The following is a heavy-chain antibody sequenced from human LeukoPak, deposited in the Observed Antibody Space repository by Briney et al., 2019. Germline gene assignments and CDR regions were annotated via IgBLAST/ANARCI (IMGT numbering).Heavy chain of an antibody. CDR1: GFTFDDYD. CDR3: ARDRDSSWSIYYMDV. Sequence: PGGSLRLSCAASGFTFDDYDLNWVRQAPGKGLEWVSGISWNGRNTAYAESLKGRFTISRDNAKNSLYLQMNSLRAEDTAFYYCARDRDSSWSIYYMDVWGKGTTVTVSS. J-gene: IGHJ6*03. CDR2: ISWNGRNT. D-gene: IGHD6-13*01. V-gene: IGHV3-20*04.